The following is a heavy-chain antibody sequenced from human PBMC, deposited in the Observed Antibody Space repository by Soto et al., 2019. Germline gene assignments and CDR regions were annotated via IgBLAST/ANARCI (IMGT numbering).Heavy chain of an antibody. V-gene: IGHV3-48*01. Sequence: EVQLVESGGDLVQRGGSLRLSCAASGFTLSSFGMNWVRQPPGKGLEWISYISSSGQVIFYADSVKGRFTISRDNAENALYLQMDSLRAEDTGLYYCARDLGYMNNWRPGELDLWGQGTLVTVSS. J-gene: IGHJ5*02. CDR3: ARDLGYMNNWRPGELDL. CDR2: ISSSGQVI. CDR1: GFTLSSFG. D-gene: IGHD1-20*01.